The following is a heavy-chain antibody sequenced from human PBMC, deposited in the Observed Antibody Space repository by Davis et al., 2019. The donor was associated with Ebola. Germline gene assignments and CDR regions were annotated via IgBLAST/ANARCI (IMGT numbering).Heavy chain of an antibody. J-gene: IGHJ6*03. Sequence: ASVKVSCKASGYTFTGYYMHWVRQAPGQGLEWMGWINPNSGGTNYAQKFQGRVTMTRDTSISTAYMELSSLRSEDTAVYYCARGPHRGSIAARLVYYYYMDVWGKGTTVTVSS. CDR2: INPNSGGT. D-gene: IGHD6-6*01. V-gene: IGHV1-2*02. CDR3: ARGPHRGSIAARLVYYYYMDV. CDR1: GYTFTGYY.